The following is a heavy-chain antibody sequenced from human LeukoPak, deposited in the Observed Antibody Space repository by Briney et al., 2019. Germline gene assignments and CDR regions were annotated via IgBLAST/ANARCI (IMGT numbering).Heavy chain of an antibody. CDR1: GFTFSSYS. J-gene: IGHJ4*02. CDR3: ARVRAPRYDPDNLYYFDY. CDR2: ISSSSSYI. D-gene: IGHD3-3*01. Sequence: GGSLRLSCAASGFTFSSYSLNWVRQAPGKGLEWVSSISSSSSYIYYADSVKGRLTNSRDNSKNSLYLQMNSLRAEDTAVHYCARVRAPRYDPDNLYYFDYWGQGTLVTVSS. V-gene: IGHV3-21*01.